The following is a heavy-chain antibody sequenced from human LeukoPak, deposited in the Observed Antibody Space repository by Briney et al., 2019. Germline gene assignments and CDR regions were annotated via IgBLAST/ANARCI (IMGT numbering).Heavy chain of an antibody. J-gene: IGHJ4*02. CDR2: IYPGDSDT. V-gene: IGHV5-51*01. CDR3: ARRNNYDSSGYPDY. CDR1: GYSFTNYW. D-gene: IGHD3-22*01. Sequence: GESLKISCKGGGYSFTNYWIVWVRQMPGKGLEWMGIIYPGDSDTRYSPSFQGQVTISADKSISTAYLQWSSLKASDTAMYYCARRNNYDSSGYPDYWGQGTLVTVSS.